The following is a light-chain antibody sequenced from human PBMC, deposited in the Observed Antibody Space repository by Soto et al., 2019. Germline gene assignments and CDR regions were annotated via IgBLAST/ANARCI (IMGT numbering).Light chain of an antibody. Sequence: VLTQSPGTLSLSPGERATLSCRASRSVSSTYLAWYQQKPGQAPRLLIYGASSRATGIPDRFSGSGSGTDFTLTISRLEPEDFAVYYCQQYASSPWTFGQGTKVEI. J-gene: IGKJ1*01. CDR1: RSVSSTY. CDR3: QQYASSPWT. CDR2: GAS. V-gene: IGKV3-20*01.